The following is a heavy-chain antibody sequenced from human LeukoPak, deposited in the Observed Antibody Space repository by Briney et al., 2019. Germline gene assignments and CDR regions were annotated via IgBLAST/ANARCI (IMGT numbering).Heavy chain of an antibody. CDR2: INPSGGST. CDR1: GYTFTSYG. Sequence: ASVKVSCKASGYTFTSYGISWVRQAPGQGLEWMGVINPSGGSTSYAQKCQGRVTMTRDTSTSTVYMELSSLRPEDTAVYYCARDVISYYYDSSGSPIGSHFDYWGQGTLVTVSS. J-gene: IGHJ4*02. D-gene: IGHD3-22*01. V-gene: IGHV1-46*01. CDR3: ARDVISYYYDSSGSPIGSHFDY.